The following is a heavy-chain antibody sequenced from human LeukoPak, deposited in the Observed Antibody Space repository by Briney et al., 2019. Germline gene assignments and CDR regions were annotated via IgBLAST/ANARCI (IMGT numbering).Heavy chain of an antibody. Sequence: PGGSLRLSCAASGITFSSYAMHWFRQAPGKGLEYVSSISSNGGNTYYANSVKGRFTISRDNSKNTLYLQMGSLRAEDMAVYYCARIRGGWYFDYWGQGTLVTVSS. CDR2: ISSNGGNT. D-gene: IGHD6-19*01. J-gene: IGHJ4*02. CDR3: ARIRGGWYFDY. CDR1: GITFSSYA. V-gene: IGHV3-64*01.